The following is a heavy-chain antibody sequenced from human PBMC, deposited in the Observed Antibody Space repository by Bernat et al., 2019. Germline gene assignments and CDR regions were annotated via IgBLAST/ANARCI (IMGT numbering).Heavy chain of an antibody. J-gene: IGHJ3*02. CDR3: VRSLLVTTSASDI. Sequence: QVQLQQWGAGLLKPSETLSLTCAVYGGSFSGYYWSWIRQPPGKGLEWIGEINHSGSTNYNPSLKSRVTISVDTSKKQFSLKLSSVTAADTAVYYCVRSLLVTTSASDIWGQGTMVTVSS. V-gene: IGHV4-34*01. CDR1: GGSFSGYY. D-gene: IGHD4-11*01. CDR2: INHSGST.